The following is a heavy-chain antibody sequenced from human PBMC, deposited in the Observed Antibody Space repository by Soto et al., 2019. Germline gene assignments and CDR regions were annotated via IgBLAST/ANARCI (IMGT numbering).Heavy chain of an antibody. J-gene: IGHJ6*02. Sequence: GWSLRLSCSSSVFTFSSYDMHWVLQTTLKFLEWVSAIGTAGDTYYPGSVKGRFTISRENAKNSLYLQMNSLRAEDTAVYYCARDPSRDCSGGSCYEYGMDVWGQGTTVTVSS. D-gene: IGHD2-15*01. V-gene: IGHV3-13*01. CDR3: ARDPSRDCSGGSCYEYGMDV. CDR2: IGTAGDT. CDR1: VFTFSSYD.